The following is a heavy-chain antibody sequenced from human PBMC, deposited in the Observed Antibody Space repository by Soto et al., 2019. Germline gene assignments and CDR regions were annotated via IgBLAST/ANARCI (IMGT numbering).Heavy chain of an antibody. V-gene: IGHV4-30-4*01. CDR3: ARAYYDFWSGYYKVTWFDP. D-gene: IGHD3-3*01. CDR2: IYYSGST. J-gene: IGHJ5*02. Sequence: QVQLQESGPGLVKPSQTLSLTCTVSGGSISSGDYYRSWIRQPPGKGLEWIGYIYYSGSTYYNPSLKSRVTISVDTSKNQFSLKLSSVTAADTAVYYCARAYYDFWSGYYKVTWFDPWGQGTLVTVSS. CDR1: GGSISSGDYY.